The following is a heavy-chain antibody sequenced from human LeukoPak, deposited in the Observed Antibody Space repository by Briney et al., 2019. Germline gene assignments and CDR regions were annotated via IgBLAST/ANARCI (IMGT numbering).Heavy chain of an antibody. Sequence: GGSLRLSCAVSGLTFNNYAMSWVRQAPGKGLEWVSAISKSGDHAYYAASAKGRFTIYRDNSKNTQYLQMNSLRAEDTAVYYCATSWGPDTSAFRWGRDGMDVWGQGTTVIVS. CDR1: GLTFNNYA. J-gene: IGHJ6*02. V-gene: IGHV3-23*01. CDR3: ATSWGPDTSAFRWGRDGMDV. CDR2: ISKSGDHA. D-gene: IGHD3-16*01.